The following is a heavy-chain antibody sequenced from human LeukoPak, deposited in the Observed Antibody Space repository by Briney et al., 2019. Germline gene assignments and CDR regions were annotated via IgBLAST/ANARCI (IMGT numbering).Heavy chain of an antibody. Sequence: PGGSLRLSRAASGFTFSSYAMSWVRQAPGKGLEWVSAISGSGGSTYYADSVKGRFTISRDNSKNTLYLQMNSLRAEDTAVYYCAKVGYYYDSSDAFDIWGQGTMVTVSS. D-gene: IGHD3-22*01. CDR3: AKVGYYYDSSDAFDI. V-gene: IGHV3-23*01. J-gene: IGHJ3*02. CDR1: GFTFSSYA. CDR2: ISGSGGST.